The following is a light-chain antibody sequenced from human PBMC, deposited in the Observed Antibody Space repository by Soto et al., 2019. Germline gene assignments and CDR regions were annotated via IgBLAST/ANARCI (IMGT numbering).Light chain of an antibody. CDR1: SSNIASNT. Sequence: QSVLTQPPSASGTPGQRDTVSCSGSSSNIASNTVNWYQQLPGTAPKLLIYSNDLRPSGVPDRFSASKSGTSASLAISGLQSEDEADYYCASWDDSLNGHVFGTGTKVTV. CDR3: ASWDDSLNGHV. J-gene: IGLJ1*01. CDR2: SND. V-gene: IGLV1-44*01.